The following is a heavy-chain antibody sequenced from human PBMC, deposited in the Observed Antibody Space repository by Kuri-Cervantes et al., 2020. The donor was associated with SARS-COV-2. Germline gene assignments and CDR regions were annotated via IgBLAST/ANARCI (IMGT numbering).Heavy chain of an antibody. Sequence: LSLTCAASGFTFSSYEMNWVRQAPGKGLEWVSYISSSGSTIYYADSVKGRFTISRDNAKNSLYLQMNSLRAEDTAVYYCARDAHMVRFLEWLLTFGYFDLWGRGTLVTVSS. CDR3: ARDAHMVRFLEWLLTFGYFDL. V-gene: IGHV3-48*03. D-gene: IGHD3-3*01. CDR1: GFTFSSYE. J-gene: IGHJ2*01. CDR2: ISSSGSTI.